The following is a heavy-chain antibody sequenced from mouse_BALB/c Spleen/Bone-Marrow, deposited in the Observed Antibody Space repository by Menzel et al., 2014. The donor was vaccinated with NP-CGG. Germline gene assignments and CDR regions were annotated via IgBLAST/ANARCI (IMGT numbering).Heavy chain of an antibody. D-gene: IGHD2-10*02. V-gene: IGHV5-6*02. J-gene: IGHJ1*01. CDR3: ARRGYDNSYWYFGV. CDR2: ISTGGSQT. Sequence: EVMLVESGGDLVKPGGSLKLSCAASGFTFSSYGMSWVRQTPDKRLEGVATISTGGSQTYYTDSVKGRFTISRDNAKNTLYLQMSSLKSEDSAIYYCARRGYDNSYWYFGVWGAGITVTVSS. CDR1: GFTFSSYG.